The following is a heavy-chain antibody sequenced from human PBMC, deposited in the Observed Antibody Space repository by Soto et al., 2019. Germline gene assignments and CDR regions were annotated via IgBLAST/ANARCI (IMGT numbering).Heavy chain of an antibody. V-gene: IGHV1-69*13. CDR2: IIPMFGTP. J-gene: IGHJ4*02. Sequence: SVKVSCKASGVTFNSQDMRWVLQSPVHWLEWMGGIIPMFGTPHYAEKFQDRVTITADESTGTAYLELSSLTSEDTAVYYCATSEGRDGYSFDYWGPGTLVTVSS. CDR3: ATSEGRDGYSFDY. D-gene: IGHD5-12*01. CDR1: GVTFNSQD.